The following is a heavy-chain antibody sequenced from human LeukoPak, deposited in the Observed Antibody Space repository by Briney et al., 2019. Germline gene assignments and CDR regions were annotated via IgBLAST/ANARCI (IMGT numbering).Heavy chain of an antibody. Sequence: GRSLRLSCVASGFMFSVYGMHWVRQAPGKGLEWVAVIWNDGSNKYYADSVKGRFTISRDNAKNSLYLQMNSLRAEDTAVYFCARADVYYDSSGEFDYWGQGTLVTVSS. CDR2: IWNDGSNK. D-gene: IGHD3-22*01. CDR3: ARADVYYDSSGEFDY. J-gene: IGHJ4*02. V-gene: IGHV3-33*01. CDR1: GFMFSVYG.